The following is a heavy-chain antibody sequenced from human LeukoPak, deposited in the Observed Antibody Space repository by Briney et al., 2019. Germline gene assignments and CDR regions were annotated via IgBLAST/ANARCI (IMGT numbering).Heavy chain of an antibody. V-gene: IGHV1-46*01. Sequence: ASVKVSCKASGYTFTSYYMHWVRQAPGQGLEWMGIINPSGGSTSYAQKFQGRVTMTRDTSTSTVYMELSSLRSEDTAVYYCARDFDSYGLTYYFDYWGQGTLVTVSS. CDR2: INPSGGST. CDR3: ARDFDSYGLTYYFDY. CDR1: GYTFTSYY. J-gene: IGHJ4*02. D-gene: IGHD5-18*01.